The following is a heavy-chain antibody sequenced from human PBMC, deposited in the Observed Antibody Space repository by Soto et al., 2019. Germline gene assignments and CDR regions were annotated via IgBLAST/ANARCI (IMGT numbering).Heavy chain of an antibody. Sequence: SETLSLTCIVSGGSVSKGHYYWSWIRQPPGKGLEWIGYISDSGSTNYNPSLKSRVTVSVDTTKNQFSLNLRSVIAADTAVYYCARAQNVVVAVTPDPLFDFWGQGTLVTVSS. J-gene: IGHJ4*02. D-gene: IGHD2-15*01. CDR1: GGSVSKGHYY. CDR3: ARAQNVVVAVTPDPLFDF. V-gene: IGHV4-61*01. CDR2: ISDSGST.